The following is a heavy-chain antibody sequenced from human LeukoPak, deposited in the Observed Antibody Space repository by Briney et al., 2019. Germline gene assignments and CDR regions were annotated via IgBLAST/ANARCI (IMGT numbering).Heavy chain of an antibody. V-gene: IGHV1-46*01. D-gene: IGHD6-13*01. CDR2: INPSGGST. J-gene: IGHJ6*02. CDR3: ARVAAAATGYYYGMDV. Sequence: ASVKVSCKASGYTFTSYYMHWVRQAPGQGLEWMGIINPSGGSTSYAQKFQGRVTMTRDTSTSTVYMELSSLRSEDTAVYYCARVAAAATGYYYGMDVWGQGTTVTVSS. CDR1: GYTFTSYY.